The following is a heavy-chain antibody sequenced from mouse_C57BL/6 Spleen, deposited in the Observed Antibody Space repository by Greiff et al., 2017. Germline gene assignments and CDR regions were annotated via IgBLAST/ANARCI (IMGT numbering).Heavy chain of an antibody. V-gene: IGHV1-19*01. CDR3: ARPHYGSSPWFAY. CDR2: INPYNGGT. Sequence: EVQLQQSGPVLVKPGASVKMSCKASGYTFTDYYMNWVKQSHGKSLEWIGVINPYNGGTSYNQTFKGKATLTVDKSSSTAYMALNSLTSEDSAVYYCARPHYGSSPWFAYWGQGTLVTVSA. CDR1: GYTFTDYY. D-gene: IGHD1-1*01. J-gene: IGHJ3*01.